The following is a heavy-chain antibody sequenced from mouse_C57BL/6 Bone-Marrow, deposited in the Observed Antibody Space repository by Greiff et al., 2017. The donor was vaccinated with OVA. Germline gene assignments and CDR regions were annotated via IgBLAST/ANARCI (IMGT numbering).Heavy chain of an antibody. V-gene: IGHV1-76*01. CDR2: IYPGSGNT. Sequence: QVQLQQSGAELVRPGASVKLSCKASGYTFTDYYINWVKQRPGQGLEWIARIYPGSGNTYYNEKFKGKATLTAEKSSSTAYMQLSSLTSEDSAVYVCARDFYYAMDYWGQGTSVTVSS. CDR1: GYTFTDYY. J-gene: IGHJ4*01. CDR3: ARDFYYAMDY.